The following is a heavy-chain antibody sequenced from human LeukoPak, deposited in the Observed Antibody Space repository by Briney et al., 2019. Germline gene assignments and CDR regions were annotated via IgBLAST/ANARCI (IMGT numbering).Heavy chain of an antibody. CDR2: IIPIFGTA. Sequence: SVKVSCKASGGTFSSYAFSWVRQDPGQGLEWMGGIIPIFGTANYAQKFQGRVTITTDESTSTAYMELSSLRSEDTAVYYCARGSAAGTGDYWGQGTLVTVSS. V-gene: IGHV1-69*05. D-gene: IGHD6-13*01. J-gene: IGHJ4*02. CDR3: ARGSAAGTGDY. CDR1: GGTFSSYA.